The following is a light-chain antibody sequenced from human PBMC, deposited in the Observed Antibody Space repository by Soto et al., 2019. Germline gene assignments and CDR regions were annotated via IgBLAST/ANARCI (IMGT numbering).Light chain of an antibody. CDR2: DAS. Sequence: DIQMTQSPSSLSASVGDRVTITCQASQNISNYLNWYQQKPGKAPKLLIYDASNLETGVPSRFSGSGSGTDFTFTISSLQPEDIATDDCQQYDNLPFTFGPGTKVHIK. V-gene: IGKV1-33*01. J-gene: IGKJ3*01. CDR1: QNISNY. CDR3: QQYDNLPFT.